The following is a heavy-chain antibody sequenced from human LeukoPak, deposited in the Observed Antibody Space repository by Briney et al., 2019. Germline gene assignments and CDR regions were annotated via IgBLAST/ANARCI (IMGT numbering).Heavy chain of an antibody. CDR1: GDSVSSNSAA. D-gene: IGHD6-13*01. CDR2: TYYRSKWYN. J-gene: IGHJ6*02. V-gene: IGHV6-1*01. CDR3: ARDLVVAAAGKVVTPSLSIMDV. Sequence: PSQTLSLTCAISGDSVSSNSAAWNWIRQSPSSGLEWLGRTYYRSKWYNDYAVSVKSRITINPDTSKNQFSLQLNSVTPEDTAVYYCARDLVVAAAGKVVTPSLSIMDVWGQGTTVTVSS.